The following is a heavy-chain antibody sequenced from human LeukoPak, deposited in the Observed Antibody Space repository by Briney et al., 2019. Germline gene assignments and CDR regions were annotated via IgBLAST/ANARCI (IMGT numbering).Heavy chain of an antibody. D-gene: IGHD5-12*01. CDR3: ASVRRGYSGYDYVMFDY. CDR1: GGSFSGYY. V-gene: IGHV4-34*01. J-gene: IGHJ4*02. CDR2: INHSGST. Sequence: PSETLSLTCAVYGGSFSGYYWSWIRQPPGKGLEWIGEINHSGSTNYNPSLKSRVTISVDTSKNQFSLKLSSVTATDTAVYYCASVRRGYSGYDYVMFDYWGQGTLVTVSS.